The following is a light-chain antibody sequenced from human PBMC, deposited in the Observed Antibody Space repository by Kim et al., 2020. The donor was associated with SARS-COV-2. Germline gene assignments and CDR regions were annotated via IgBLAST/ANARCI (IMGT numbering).Light chain of an antibody. CDR1: TSDVGGYDY. V-gene: IGLV2-14*01. J-gene: IGLJ2*01. CDR3: SSSTTTSPPSVV. CDR2: DVS. Sequence: QSALTQPASVSGSPGQSITISCTGTTSDVGGYDYVSWYQQHPGKAPKLMIYDVSKRPSGVSDRFSGSKSGNTASLTISGLQAEDEADYYCSSSTTTSPPSVVFGGGTQLTVL.